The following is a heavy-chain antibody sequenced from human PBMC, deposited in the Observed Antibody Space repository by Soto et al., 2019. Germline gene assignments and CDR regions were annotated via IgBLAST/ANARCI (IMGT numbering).Heavy chain of an antibody. J-gene: IGHJ5*02. CDR2: IIPIFGTA. CDR1: GGTFSSYA. Sequence: QVQLVQSGAEVKKPGSSVKVSCKASGGTFSSYAISWVRQAPGQGLEWMGGIIPIFGTANYAQKFQGRVTITTDESTSTADMELSSLRSEDTAVYYCARSATGYCSGGSCYGSGWFDPWGQGTLVTVSS. V-gene: IGHV1-69*05. CDR3: ARSATGYCSGGSCYGSGWFDP. D-gene: IGHD2-15*01.